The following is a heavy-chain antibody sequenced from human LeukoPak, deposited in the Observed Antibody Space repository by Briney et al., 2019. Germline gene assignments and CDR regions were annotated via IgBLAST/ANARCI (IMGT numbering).Heavy chain of an antibody. V-gene: IGHV3-30*04. CDR1: GFTFSSYA. CDR3: ARDRFGYYGSGRDYYYGMVV. D-gene: IGHD3-10*01. Sequence: GGSLRLSCAASGFTFSSYAMHWVRQAPGKGLEWVAVISYDGSNKYYADSVKGRFTISRDNSKNTLYLQMNSLRAEDTAVYYCARDRFGYYGSGRDYYYGMVVWGQGTTVTVSS. J-gene: IGHJ6*02. CDR2: ISYDGSNK.